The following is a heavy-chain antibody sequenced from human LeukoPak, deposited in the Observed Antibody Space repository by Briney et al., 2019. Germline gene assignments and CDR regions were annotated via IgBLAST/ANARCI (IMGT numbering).Heavy chain of an antibody. Sequence: PGGSLRLSCAASGFTFTNYWMTWVRQAPGKGLEWVANIKQDGSEKYYVDSVKGRFTISRDNAKNSLYLQMNSLRVEDTAVYYCAREARYSSGWYFDYWGQGTLVTVSS. CDR3: AREARYSSGWYFDY. CDR2: IKQDGSEK. CDR1: GFTFTNYW. V-gene: IGHV3-7*01. D-gene: IGHD6-19*01. J-gene: IGHJ4*02.